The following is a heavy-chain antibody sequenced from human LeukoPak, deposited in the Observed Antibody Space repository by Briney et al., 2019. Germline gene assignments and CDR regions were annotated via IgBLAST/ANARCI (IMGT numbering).Heavy chain of an antibody. D-gene: IGHD3-10*01. CDR1: GYSISSGYY. J-gene: IGHJ5*02. CDR2: IYDSGST. Sequence: SETLSLTCTVSGYSISSGYYWGWIRQPPGKGLEWIGSIYDSGSTYYNPSLKSRVTISVDKSKNQFSLKLGSVTAADTAVYYCARDSYYYGSGSYYNFRWFDPWGQGTLVTVSS. V-gene: IGHV4-38-2*02. CDR3: ARDSYYYGSGSYYNFRWFDP.